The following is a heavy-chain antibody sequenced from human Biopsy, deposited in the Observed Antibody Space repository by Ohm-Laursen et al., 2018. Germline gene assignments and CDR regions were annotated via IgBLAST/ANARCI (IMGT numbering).Heavy chain of an antibody. CDR2: IYYSGST. V-gene: IGHV4-59*01. J-gene: IGHJ6*02. CDR1: GGSISSDY. D-gene: IGHD2/OR15-2a*01. Sequence: SETLSLTWAVSGGSISSDYWSWIRQTPGKGLEWIGYIYYSGSTNYNPSLKSRVTISVDTSKNQFSLRLNSVTAADTAVYYCARATNSTGWPYYYFYGMDAWGQGTTVTVSS. CDR3: ARATNSTGWPYYYFYGMDA.